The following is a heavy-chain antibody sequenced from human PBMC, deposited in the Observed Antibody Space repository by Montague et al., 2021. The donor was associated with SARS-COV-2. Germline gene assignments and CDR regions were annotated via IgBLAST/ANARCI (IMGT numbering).Heavy chain of an antibody. D-gene: IGHD4-11*01. CDR2: INGDGSAK. V-gene: IGHV3-7*03. J-gene: IGHJ4*02. CDR3: ARDSYTKGDY. Sequence: SLRLSCAASGFSFSTDWMSWVRQAPGKGLEWVANINGDGSAKSYVGSVKRRFTISRDNANNSLYLQMNSLRAEDTAVYYCARDSYTKGDYWGQGTLVSVSS. CDR1: GFSFSTDW.